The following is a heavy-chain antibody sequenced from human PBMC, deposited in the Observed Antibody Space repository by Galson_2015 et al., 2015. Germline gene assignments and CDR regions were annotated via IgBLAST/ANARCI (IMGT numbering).Heavy chain of an antibody. J-gene: IGHJ4*02. V-gene: IGHV4-61*02. CDR3: ARAASRNIDY. CDR2: IYTSGST. CDR1: GGSISSGSYY. Sequence: TLSLTCTVSGGSISSGSYYWSWIRQPAGKGLEWIGRIYTSGSTNYNPSLKSRVTISVDTFKNQFSLKLSSVTAADTAVYYCARAASRNIDYSGQATLVPVSS. D-gene: IGHD6-13*01.